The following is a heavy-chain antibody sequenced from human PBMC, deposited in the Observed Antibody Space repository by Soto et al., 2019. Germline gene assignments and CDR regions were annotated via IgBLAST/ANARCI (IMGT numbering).Heavy chain of an antibody. V-gene: IGHV5-51*01. Sequence: PGESLKISCQCSGYTFSNFWIAWVRQLPGKGPEYMGIIYPGDSETRYSPSFHGKVTISADRSIGTAYLQWSSLEASDSAFYFCARSPRSSPYFDYWGQGALVTVSS. CDR3: ARSPRSSPYFDY. J-gene: IGHJ4*02. CDR1: GYTFSNFW. CDR2: IYPGDSET. D-gene: IGHD6-13*01.